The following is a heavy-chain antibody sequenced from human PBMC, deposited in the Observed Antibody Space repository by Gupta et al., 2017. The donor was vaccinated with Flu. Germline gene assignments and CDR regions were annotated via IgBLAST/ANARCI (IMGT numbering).Heavy chain of an antibody. CDR3: AKDQAGGFYSEFDY. D-gene: IGHD3-3*01. Sequence: RQAPGKGLEWVSTITRNGDKTFYAASGKGRFTISRDNSKNTLYLQINGLRADDTADYYCAKDQAGGFYSEFDYWGQGTLVTVSS. CDR2: ITRNGDKT. V-gene: IGHV3-23*01. J-gene: IGHJ4*02.